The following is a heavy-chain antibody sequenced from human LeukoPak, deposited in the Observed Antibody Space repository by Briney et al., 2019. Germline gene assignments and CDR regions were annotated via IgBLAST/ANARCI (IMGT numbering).Heavy chain of an antibody. D-gene: IGHD3-16*02. Sequence: SETLSLTCAVYGGSFSGYYWSWIRQPPGKGLEWIGEINHSGSTNYNPSLKSRVTISVDTSKNQFSLKLSSVTAADTAVYYCERVLHLGELSLYYFDYWGQGTLVTVSS. J-gene: IGHJ4*02. CDR2: INHSGST. CDR1: GGSFSGYY. V-gene: IGHV4-34*01. CDR3: ERVLHLGELSLYYFDY.